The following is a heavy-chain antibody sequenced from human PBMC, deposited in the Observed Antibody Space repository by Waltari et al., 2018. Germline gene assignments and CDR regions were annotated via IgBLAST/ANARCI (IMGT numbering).Heavy chain of an antibody. CDR1: GFTFSSYG. J-gene: IGHJ6*03. Sequence: QVQLVESGGGVVQPGRSLRLSCAASGFTFSSYGMHWVRQAPGKGLEWGAVISYDGSNKYYADSVKGRFTISRDNSKNTLYLQMNSLRAEDTAVYYCAKARGGFWDPSYMDVWGKGTTVTVSS. D-gene: IGHD3-3*01. V-gene: IGHV3-30*18. CDR2: ISYDGSNK. CDR3: AKARGGFWDPSYMDV.